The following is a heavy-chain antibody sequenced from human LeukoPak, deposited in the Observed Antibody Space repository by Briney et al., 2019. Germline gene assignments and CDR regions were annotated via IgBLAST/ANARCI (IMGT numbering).Heavy chain of an antibody. J-gene: IGHJ4*02. CDR2: INHSGST. CDR1: GGSISSYY. CDR3: ARDDTGYSSGWSKDFDY. V-gene: IGHV4-34*01. Sequence: SETLSLTCTVSGGSISSYYWSWIRQPPGKGLEWIGEINHSGSTNYNPSLKSRVTISVDTSKNQFSLKLSSVTAADTAVYYCARDDTGYSSGWSKDFDYWGQGTLVTVSS. D-gene: IGHD6-19*01.